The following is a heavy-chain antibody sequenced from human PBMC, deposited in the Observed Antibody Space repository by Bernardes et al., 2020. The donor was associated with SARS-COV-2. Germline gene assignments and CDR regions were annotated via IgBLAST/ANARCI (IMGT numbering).Heavy chain of an antibody. J-gene: IGHJ6*01. CDR3: ARALMVRGVIIPETAYYYYHGIDV. V-gene: IGHV1-2*02. CDR2: INPNSGGT. CDR1: GYTFTGYY. Sequence: ASVKVSCKASGYTFTGYYMHWVRQAPGQGLEWMGWINPNSGGTNYAQKFQGRVTMTRDTSISTAYMELSRLRSDDTAVYYCARALMVRGVIIPETAYYYYHGIDVWGQGTTVTVSS. D-gene: IGHD3-10*01.